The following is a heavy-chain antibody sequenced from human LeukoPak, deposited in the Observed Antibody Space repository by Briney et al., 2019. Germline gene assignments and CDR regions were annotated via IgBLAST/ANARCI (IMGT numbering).Heavy chain of an antibody. D-gene: IGHD2-2*01. CDR2: INHSGST. Sequence: SETLSLTCAVYGGSFSGYYWSWIRQPPGKGLEWIGEINHSGSTNYNPSLKSRVTISVDTSKNQFSLELSSVTAADTAVYYCARGEDIVVVPAAIGNWFDPWGQGTLVTVSS. CDR1: GGSFSGYY. CDR3: ARGEDIVVVPAAIGNWFDP. J-gene: IGHJ5*02. V-gene: IGHV4-34*01.